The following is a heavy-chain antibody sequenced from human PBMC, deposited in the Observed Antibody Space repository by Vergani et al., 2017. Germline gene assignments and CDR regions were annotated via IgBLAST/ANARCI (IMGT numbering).Heavy chain of an antibody. CDR1: GFTFSVYA. J-gene: IGHJ6*02. D-gene: IGHD5-12*01. Sequence: EVQLWESGGGLVQPVGSLRLSCAASGFTFSVYAMSWVRQTPGKGLDWVSTISDGDDNTYYADSVKGRFTVSRDYSKNTLFLQMNSLSAEDTAVYYCARVSGYSYYYYGLDVWGQGTTVTVSS. CDR2: ISDGDDNT. V-gene: IGHV3-23*01. CDR3: ARVSGYSYYYYGLDV.